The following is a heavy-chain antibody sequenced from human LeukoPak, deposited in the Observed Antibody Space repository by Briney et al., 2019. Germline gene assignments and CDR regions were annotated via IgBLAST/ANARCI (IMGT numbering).Heavy chain of an antibody. CDR3: ASLATMVRD. Sequence: PSETLSLTCAVYGGSFSGYYWSWIRQPPGKGLEWIGEINHSGSTNYNPSLKSRVTISVDTSKNQFSLKLSSVTAADTAVYYCASLATMVRDWGQGTLVTVSS. J-gene: IGHJ4*02. V-gene: IGHV4-34*01. D-gene: IGHD3-10*01. CDR2: INHSGST. CDR1: GGSFSGYY.